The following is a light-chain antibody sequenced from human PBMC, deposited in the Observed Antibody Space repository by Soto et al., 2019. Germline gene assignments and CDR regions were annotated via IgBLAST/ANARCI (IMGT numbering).Light chain of an antibody. J-gene: IGKJ4*01. CDR2: GAT. Sequence: LMPQSPATLSASLGERATLSCGASQNVRDNLGWYQQKPGQAPRLLICGATTMATGIPSRFSGSGSGTEFTLTISGLQSEDFAVYYCQQHSIWPLTSCGGGK. CDR1: QNVRDN. V-gene: IGKV3D-15*01. CDR3: QQHSIWPLT.